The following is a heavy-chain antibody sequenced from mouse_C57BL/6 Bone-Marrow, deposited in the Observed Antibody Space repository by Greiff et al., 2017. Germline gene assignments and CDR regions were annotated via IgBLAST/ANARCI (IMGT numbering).Heavy chain of an antibody. D-gene: IGHD1-2*01. CDR2: IYPRSGNT. CDR3: ARDGPGGAY. J-gene: IGHJ3*01. V-gene: IGHV1-81*01. Sequence: QVQLQQSGAELARPGASVQLSCKASGYTFTSYGISWVKQRPGQGLEWIGEIYPRSGNTYYNEKFKGKATLAADKSSSTAYMELRSLTSEDSAVYFCARDGPGGAYWGQGTLVTVSA. CDR1: GYTFTSYG.